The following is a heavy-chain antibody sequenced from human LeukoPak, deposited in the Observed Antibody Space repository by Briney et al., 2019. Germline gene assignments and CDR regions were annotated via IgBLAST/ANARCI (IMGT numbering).Heavy chain of an antibody. V-gene: IGHV1-2*02. J-gene: IGHJ4*02. CDR2: INPNSGGT. Sequence: ASVKVSCKASGYTFTGYYMHWVRQAPGQGLEWMGWINPNSGGTNYAQKFQGRVTMTRDTSISTAYMELSRLRSDDTAVYYCARARRGHNWIYAYFDYWGQGTLVTVSS. CDR3: ARARRGHNWIYAYFDY. CDR1: GYTFTGYY. D-gene: IGHD1-7*01.